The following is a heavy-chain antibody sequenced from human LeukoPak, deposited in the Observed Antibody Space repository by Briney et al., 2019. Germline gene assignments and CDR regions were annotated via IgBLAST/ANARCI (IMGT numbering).Heavy chain of an antibody. Sequence: ASVKVSCKASGYTFTSYYMHWVRQAPGQGLEWMGIINPSGDSTSYAQKFQGRVTMTRDMSTSTVYMELSSLRSDDTAVYYCARDGPSVMVEFDYWGQGTLVTVSS. V-gene: IGHV1-46*01. D-gene: IGHD5-18*01. CDR2: INPSGDST. J-gene: IGHJ4*02. CDR1: GYTFTSYY. CDR3: ARDGPSVMVEFDY.